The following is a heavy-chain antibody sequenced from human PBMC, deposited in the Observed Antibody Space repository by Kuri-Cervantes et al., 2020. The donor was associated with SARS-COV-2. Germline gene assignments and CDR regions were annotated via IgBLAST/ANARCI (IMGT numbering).Heavy chain of an antibody. D-gene: IGHD3-3*01. CDR2: ISYDGSNK. CDR3: AKRLPYDFWSGPGSVVDV. J-gene: IGHJ6*02. Sequence: LSLTCAVSGFIFSDYGMHWVRQAPGKGLEWVATISYDGSNKYYVDSVKGRFTISRDNSKNTLYLQMNSLRAEDTAVYYCAKRLPYDFWSGPGSVVDVWGQGTTVTVSS. CDR1: GFIFSDYG. V-gene: IGHV3-30*18.